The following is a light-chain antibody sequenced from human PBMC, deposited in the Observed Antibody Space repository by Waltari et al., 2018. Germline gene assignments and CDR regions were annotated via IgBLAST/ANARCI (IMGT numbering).Light chain of an antibody. J-gene: IGLJ3*02. V-gene: IGLV8-61*01. Sequence: QTVVTQEPSLSVSPGGTVTLTCALSSGSLSTTSYATWYQQTPVQAPPTLVYKANARPSGVPDRFSGSILGNTAALTITGAQADDESDYYCALYMGSGIWVFGGGTRLTVL. CDR3: ALYMGSGIWV. CDR1: SGSLSTTSY. CDR2: KAN.